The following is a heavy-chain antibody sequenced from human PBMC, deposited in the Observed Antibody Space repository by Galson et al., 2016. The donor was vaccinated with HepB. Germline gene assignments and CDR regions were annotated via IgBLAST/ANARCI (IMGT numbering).Heavy chain of an antibody. CDR3: AREVLFSSGYYDVFDL. D-gene: IGHD3-22*01. Sequence: SLRLSCAASGFVFSDYFMSWIRQVPGKGLEWVSFISDSGSSRLYADSVKGRFTISRDTAKNSVYLQMNGLRVEDTAVYYCAREVLFSSGYYDVFDLWGQGTRVTVSP. J-gene: IGHJ3*01. CDR2: ISDSGSSR. CDR1: GFVFSDYF. V-gene: IGHV3-11*01.